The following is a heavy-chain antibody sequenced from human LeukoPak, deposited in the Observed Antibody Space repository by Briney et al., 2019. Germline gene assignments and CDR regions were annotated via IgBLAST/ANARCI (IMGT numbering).Heavy chain of an antibody. CDR1: GGSISSGSYY. D-gene: IGHD2/OR15-2a*01. V-gene: IGHV4-61*02. CDR3: ARDTGHFRKRDWFDP. Sequence: PSQTLSLTCTVSGGSISSGSYYWSWIRQPAGKGLEWIGRIYTSGSTNYNPSLKSRVTMSVDTSKNQFSLKLSSVTAADTAVYYCARDTGHFRKRDWFDPWGQGTLVTVSS. J-gene: IGHJ5*02. CDR2: IYTSGST.